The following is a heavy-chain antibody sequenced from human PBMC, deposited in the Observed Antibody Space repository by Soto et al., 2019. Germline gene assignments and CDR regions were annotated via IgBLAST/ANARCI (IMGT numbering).Heavy chain of an antibody. J-gene: IGHJ4*02. D-gene: IGHD6-13*01. V-gene: IGHV4-34*01. CDR3: ARVGIVAAGGTLYYFDY. Sequence: PSETLSLTCAVYGGSFSGYYWSWIRQPPGKGLEWIGEINHSGSTNYNPSLKSRVTISVDTSKNQFSLKLSSVTAADTAVYYCARVGIVAAGGTLYYFDYWGQGTLVTVSS. CDR1: GGSFSGYY. CDR2: INHSGST.